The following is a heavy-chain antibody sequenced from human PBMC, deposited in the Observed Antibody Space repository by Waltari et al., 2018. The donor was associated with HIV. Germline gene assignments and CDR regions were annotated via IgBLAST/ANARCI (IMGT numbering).Heavy chain of an antibody. J-gene: IGHJ4*02. CDR1: GGSFSGYY. Sequence: QVQLQQWGAGLLKPSETLSLTCAVYGGSFSGYYWSWIRQPPGKGLEWIGEINHSGSTNYNPSLKSRVTISVDTSKNQFSLKLSSVTAADTAVYYCASTVVGSFDYWGQGTLVTVSS. CDR2: INHSGST. V-gene: IGHV4-34*01. CDR3: ASTVVGSFDY. D-gene: IGHD2-15*01.